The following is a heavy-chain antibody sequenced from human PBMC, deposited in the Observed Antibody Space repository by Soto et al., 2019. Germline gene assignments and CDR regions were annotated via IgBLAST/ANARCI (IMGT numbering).Heavy chain of an antibody. D-gene: IGHD6-13*01. CDR3: ARTGPGYSSSWYGEYFQH. V-gene: IGHV4-4*02. CDR2: IYHSGST. Sequence: QVQLQESGPGLVKPSGTLSLTCAVSGGSISSSNWWSWVRQPPGKWLEWIGEIYHSGSTNYNPSLKSRVTISVDKSKNQFSLKLSSVTAADTAVYYCARTGPGYSSSWYGEYFQHWGQGTLVTVSS. J-gene: IGHJ1*01. CDR1: GGSISSSNW.